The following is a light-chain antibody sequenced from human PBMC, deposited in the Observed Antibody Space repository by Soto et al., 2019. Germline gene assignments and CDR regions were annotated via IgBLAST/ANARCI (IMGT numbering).Light chain of an antibody. V-gene: IGKV3-15*01. Sequence: DIEMTQSPSTLSASVGDRVTITCRASESVSSNLAWYQQKPGQAPSLLIYGAFTRATGIPARFSGTGSGTEFTLTISSLQPDDFATYYCQQYNSYSFGQGTKVDIK. CDR3: QQYNSYS. CDR2: GAF. J-gene: IGKJ1*01. CDR1: ESVSSN.